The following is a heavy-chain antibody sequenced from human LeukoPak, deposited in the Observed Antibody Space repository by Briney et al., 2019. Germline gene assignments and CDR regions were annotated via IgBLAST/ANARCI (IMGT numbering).Heavy chain of an antibody. J-gene: IGHJ4*02. CDR3: ARDPAWGAIDY. Sequence: PGGSLRLSCAVSGFSIRSSWMSWVRQTPGEGLECVADMNEDGSGTYYVDSVKGRFTVSRDNAKNSLYLQMSSLRAEDTAVYYCARDPAWGAIDYWGQGTLVTVSS. D-gene: IGHD7-27*01. CDR1: GFSIRSSW. V-gene: IGHV3-7*01. CDR2: MNEDGSGT.